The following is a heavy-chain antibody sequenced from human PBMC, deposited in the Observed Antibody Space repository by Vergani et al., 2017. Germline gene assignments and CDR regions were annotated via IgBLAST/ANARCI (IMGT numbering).Heavy chain of an antibody. CDR3: ARDSMVRGRNFDY. CDR1: GYTFTGYY. Sequence: QVQLVQSGAEVKKPGASVKVSCKASGYTFTGYYMHWVRQAPGQGLEWMGWINPNSGGTNYAQKFPGRFTMTRDTSISTAYMELSRLRSDDTAVYYCARDSMVRGRNFDYWGQGTLVTVSS. D-gene: IGHD3-10*01. J-gene: IGHJ4*02. V-gene: IGHV1-2*02. CDR2: INPNSGGT.